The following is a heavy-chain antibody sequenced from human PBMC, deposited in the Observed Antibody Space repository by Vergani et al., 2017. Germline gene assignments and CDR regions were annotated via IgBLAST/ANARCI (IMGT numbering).Heavy chain of an antibody. D-gene: IGHD3-3*01. CDR3: ARSLYYDFWSGYYFDL. Sequence: EVPLVQSGAEVKKPGESLTISCKGSGYSFTSYWIGWVRQMPGKGLEWMGIIYPGDSDTRYSPSFQGQVTISADKSISTAYLQWSSLKASDTAMYYCARSLYYDFWSGYYFDLWGRGTLVTVSS. CDR2: IYPGDSDT. CDR1: GYSFTSYW. V-gene: IGHV5-51*01. J-gene: IGHJ2*01.